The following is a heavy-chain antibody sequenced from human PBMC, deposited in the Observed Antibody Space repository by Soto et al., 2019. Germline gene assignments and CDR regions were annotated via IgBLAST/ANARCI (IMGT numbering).Heavy chain of an antibody. CDR1: GFTFSSYA. V-gene: IGHV3-23*01. D-gene: IGHD3-22*01. CDR2: ISGSGGST. Sequence: GSLRLSCAASGFTFSSYAMSWVHQAPGKGLEWVSAISGSGGSTYYADSVKGRFTISRDNSKNTLYLQMNSLRAEDTAVYYCAKEAGTKNYYDKRHRDAFDIWGQGTMVTVSS. CDR3: AKEAGTKNYYDKRHRDAFDI. J-gene: IGHJ3*02.